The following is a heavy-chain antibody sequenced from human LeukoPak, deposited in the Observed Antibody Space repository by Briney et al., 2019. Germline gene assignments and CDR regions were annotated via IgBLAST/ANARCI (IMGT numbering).Heavy chain of an antibody. CDR3: TTILRLGELSPFDY. V-gene: IGHV1-24*01. D-gene: IGHD3-16*02. CDR2: FDPEDGET. CDR1: GYTLTELS. Sequence: EASVKVSFKVSGYTLTELSMHWVRQAPGKGLEWMGGFDPEDGETIYAQRFQGRVTMTEDTSTDTAYMELSSLRSEDTAVYYCTTILRLGELSPFDYWGQGTLVTVSS. J-gene: IGHJ4*02.